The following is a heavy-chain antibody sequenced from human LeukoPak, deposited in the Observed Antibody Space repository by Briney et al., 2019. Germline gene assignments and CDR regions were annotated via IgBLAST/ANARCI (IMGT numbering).Heavy chain of an antibody. Sequence: PGGSLRLSCAASGFTFSSYWMHWVRQAPGKGLVWVSRINTDGSSTNYADSVKGRFTSSRDNAKNTLYLQMSSLRAEDTAVYYCARDRRGGYYSKTLDYWGQGTLVTVSS. CDR2: INTDGSST. J-gene: IGHJ4*02. CDR1: GFTFSSYW. V-gene: IGHV3-74*01. D-gene: IGHD3-22*01. CDR3: ARDRRGGYYSKTLDY.